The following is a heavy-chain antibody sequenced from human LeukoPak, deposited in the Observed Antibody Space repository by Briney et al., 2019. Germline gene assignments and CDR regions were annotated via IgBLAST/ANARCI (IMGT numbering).Heavy chain of an antibody. J-gene: IGHJ4*02. CDR3: AKAPKLLWFGELFTDY. V-gene: IGHV3-23*01. CDR1: GFTFSSYA. D-gene: IGHD3-10*01. Sequence: GGSLRLPCAASGFTFSSYAMSWVRQAPGKGLEWVSAISGSGGSTYYADSVKGRFTISRDNSKNTLYLQMNSLRAEDTAVYYCAKAPKLLWFGELFTDYWGQGTLVTVSS. CDR2: ISGSGGST.